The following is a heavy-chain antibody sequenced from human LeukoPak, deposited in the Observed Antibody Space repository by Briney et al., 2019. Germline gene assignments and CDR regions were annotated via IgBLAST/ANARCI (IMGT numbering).Heavy chain of an antibody. CDR1: GYSISSGYY. J-gene: IGHJ4*02. D-gene: IGHD1-26*01. V-gene: IGHV4-38-2*02. Sequence: PSETLSLTCTVSGYSISSGYYWGWIRQPPGKGLEWIGSIYHSGSTYYNPSLKSRVTISVDTSKNQFSLKLSSVTAADTAVYYCARDYPYSSLDYWGQGTLVTVSS. CDR3: ARDYPYSSLDY. CDR2: IYHSGST.